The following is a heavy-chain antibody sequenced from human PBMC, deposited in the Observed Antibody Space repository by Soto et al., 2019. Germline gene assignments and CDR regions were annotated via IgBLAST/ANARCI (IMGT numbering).Heavy chain of an antibody. D-gene: IGHD3-10*01. CDR2: INSAGYS. CDR3: ARHGFGPLHGLVDV. CDR1: GGSITPYY. J-gene: IGHJ6*02. Sequence: QVQLQESGPGLVKPSETLSLTCTVSGGSITPYYCSWFRQPPGEGLEWIGYINSAGYSAYNLSLKRRVTRPMDASKTQFSLMLDSGTATDTAVYYCARHGFGPLHGLVDVWGPGTTVIVSS. V-gene: IGHV4-59*08.